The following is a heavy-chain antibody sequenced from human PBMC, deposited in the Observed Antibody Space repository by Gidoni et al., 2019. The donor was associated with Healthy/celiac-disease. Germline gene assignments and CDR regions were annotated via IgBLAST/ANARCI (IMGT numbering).Heavy chain of an antibody. Sequence: EVQLLESGGGLVQPGGSMRLSCAASGFTFTSYAMSWVLQAPGKGMEWVSAISGSGGSTYYADSVKGRFTISRDNSKNTLYLQMNSLRAEDTAVYYCAKAHMVRGVTYYFDYWGQGTLVTVSS. J-gene: IGHJ4*02. D-gene: IGHD3-10*01. CDR1: GFTFTSYA. CDR2: ISGSGGST. V-gene: IGHV3-23*01. CDR3: AKAHMVRGVTYYFDY.